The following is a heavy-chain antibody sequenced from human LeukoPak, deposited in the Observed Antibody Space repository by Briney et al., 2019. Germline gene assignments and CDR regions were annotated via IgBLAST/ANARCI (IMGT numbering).Heavy chain of an antibody. CDR3: ARRPREGGALGY. Sequence: RASVTVSCKASGYTLTDYYMHWVRQAPGQGLEWMGWMNPNTGATKYAQKFRGRVTMTRDTSIRTAYMDLSSLRYDDTAVYYCARRPREGGALGYWGQGTLVTVSS. CDR1: GYTLTDYY. J-gene: IGHJ4*02. V-gene: IGHV1-2*02. D-gene: IGHD1-26*01. CDR2: MNPNTGAT.